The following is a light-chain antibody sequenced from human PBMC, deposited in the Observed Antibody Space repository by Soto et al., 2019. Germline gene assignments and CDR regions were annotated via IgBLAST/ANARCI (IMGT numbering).Light chain of an antibody. V-gene: IGKV1-17*01. CDR2: DAS. CDR1: QGIGKD. Sequence: DIQITQSPPSLSASVGDRVTITFLASQGIGKDLGWYQQKPGKAPKRLIHDASSLESGVPSRFSGSGSGKDFTLTISRLEPEDFAVYYCKQCGSSSNFGQGTRLEIK. J-gene: IGKJ5*01. CDR3: KQCGSSSN.